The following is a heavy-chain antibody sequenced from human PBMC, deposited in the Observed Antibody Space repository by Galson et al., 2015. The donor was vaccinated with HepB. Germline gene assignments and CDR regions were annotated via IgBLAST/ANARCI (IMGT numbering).Heavy chain of an antibody. D-gene: IGHD1-14*01. Sequence: SVKVSCKASGYTFTGYYMHWVRQAPGQGLEWMGWINPNSGGTNYAQKFQGRVTMTRNTSISTAYVELSRLRSDDTAVYYCAGRKWSLDAFDIWGQGTMVTVSS. V-gene: IGHV1-2*02. CDR1: GYTFTGYY. CDR3: AGRKWSLDAFDI. J-gene: IGHJ3*02. CDR2: INPNSGGT.